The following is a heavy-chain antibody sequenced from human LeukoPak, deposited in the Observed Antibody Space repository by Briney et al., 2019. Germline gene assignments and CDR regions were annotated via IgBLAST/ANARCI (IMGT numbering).Heavy chain of an antibody. V-gene: IGHV4-59*01. CDR3: ARRGNSLDY. Sequence: PSETLSLTRTVSGGSINNYYWSWIRQPPGKGLEWIGYIYYSGSTYYNPSLKGRVTISVDTSKNQFSLKLSSVTAADTAVYYCARRGNSLDYWGQGTLVTVSS. J-gene: IGHJ4*02. CDR2: IYYSGST. D-gene: IGHD4-23*01. CDR1: GGSINNYY.